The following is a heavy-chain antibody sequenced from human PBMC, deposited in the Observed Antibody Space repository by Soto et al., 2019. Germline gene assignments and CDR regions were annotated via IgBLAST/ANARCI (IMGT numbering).Heavy chain of an antibody. Sequence: QVQLVQSGAEVKKPGSSVKVSCKASGGTFSSYAISWVRQAPGQGLEWMGGIIPIFGTANYAQKFQGRVTITADESTSTAYMELSSLRSEDTAVYYCARDQGTYYYDSSGYHYPGGAFDIWGQGTMVTVSS. CDR3: ARDQGTYYYDSSGYHYPGGAFDI. J-gene: IGHJ3*02. CDR1: GGTFSSYA. D-gene: IGHD3-22*01. CDR2: IIPIFGTA. V-gene: IGHV1-69*12.